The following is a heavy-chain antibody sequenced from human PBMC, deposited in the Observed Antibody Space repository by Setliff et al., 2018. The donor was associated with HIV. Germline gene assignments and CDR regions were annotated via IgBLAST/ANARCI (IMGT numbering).Heavy chain of an antibody. CDR3: ARVPSCADAWCYMYYYYYYGMDV. CDR2: FYYSGGT. Sequence: SETLSLTCTVSGGSISSGNYYCVWIRQPPGKGLEWIASFYYSGGTYYNPSLKSRVTISVDTSKKQFSLKLKSVTAADAAVYYCARVPSCADAWCYMYYYYYYGMDVWGQGTTVTVSS. V-gene: IGHV4-39*02. J-gene: IGHJ6*02. D-gene: IGHD2-8*02. CDR1: GGSISSGNYY.